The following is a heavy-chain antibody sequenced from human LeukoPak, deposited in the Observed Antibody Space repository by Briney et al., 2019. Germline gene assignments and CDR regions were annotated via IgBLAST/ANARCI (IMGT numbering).Heavy chain of an antibody. CDR1: GFTFRSYT. D-gene: IGHD2-2*01. J-gene: IGHJ4*02. V-gene: IGHV3-21*01. Sequence: GGSLRLSCAASGFTFRSYTMNWVRQAPGKGLEWVSSISSSSSSIYYADSVKGRFTISRDNAKKSLYLQMNSLRAEDTAMYYCARGFCTSTSCYGSYWGQGTLVAVSS. CDR2: ISSSSSSI. CDR3: ARGFCTSTSCYGSY.